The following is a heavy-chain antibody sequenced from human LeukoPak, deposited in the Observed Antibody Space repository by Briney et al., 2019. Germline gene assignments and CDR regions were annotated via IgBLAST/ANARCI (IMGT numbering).Heavy chain of an antibody. V-gene: IGHV1-18*01. CDR1: GYTFSDYG. CDR2: ISADNCNT. J-gene: IGHJ5*02. CDR3: TRGTHWFDP. Sequence: ASVTVSCTASGYTFSDYGITWVRQAPGQGLEWMGRISADNCNTNYAQSLRGRLTMTADTSANTAYMELRSLRSDDTAVYYCTRGTHWFDPWGQGTLVTVSS.